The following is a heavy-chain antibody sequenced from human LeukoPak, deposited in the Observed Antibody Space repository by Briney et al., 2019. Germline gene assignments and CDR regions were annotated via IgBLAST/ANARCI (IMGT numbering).Heavy chain of an antibody. CDR3: ARDAREKYSSSWYISGAPGYMDV. CDR1: GDNFSSYV. V-gene: IGHV1-69*04. J-gene: IGHJ6*03. Sequence: GASVKVSCKASGDNFSSYVNTWVRQAPGQGLEWMGRIIPTLDVANFAQKFKGRVTITADKSTNTAHLELSSLRSEDTAAYYCARDAREKYSSSWYISGAPGYMDVLGKGTTVTVSS. CDR2: IIPTLDVA. D-gene: IGHD6-13*01.